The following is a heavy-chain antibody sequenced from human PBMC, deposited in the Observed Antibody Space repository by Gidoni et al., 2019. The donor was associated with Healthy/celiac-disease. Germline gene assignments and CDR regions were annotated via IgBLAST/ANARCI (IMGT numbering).Heavy chain of an antibody. CDR3: AKGSIKRDSSGPSDY. CDR2: ISYDGSNK. CDR1: GFTFSSYG. Sequence: QVQLVESGGGVVQPGRSLRLSCAASGFTFSSYGMHWVRQAPGKGLEWVAVISYDGSNKYYADAVKGRFTISRDNSKNTLYLQMNSLRAEDTAVYDCAKGSIKRDSSGPSDYWGQGTLVTVSS. D-gene: IGHD3-22*01. J-gene: IGHJ4*02. V-gene: IGHV3-30*18.